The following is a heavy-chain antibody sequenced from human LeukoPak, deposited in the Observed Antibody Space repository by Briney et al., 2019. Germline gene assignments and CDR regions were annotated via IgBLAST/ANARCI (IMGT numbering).Heavy chain of an antibody. CDR3: ARQTNYGDYPDY. CDR1: GYTFTGYY. J-gene: IGHJ4*02. V-gene: IGHV1-2*06. D-gene: IGHD4-17*01. CDR2: INPNSGGT. Sequence: ASVKVSCKASGYTFTGYYMHWVRQAPGQGLEWMGRINPNSGGTNYAQKFQGRVTMTRDTSISTAYLDLSRLRSDDTAVYYCARQTNYGDYPDYWGQGTLVTVSS.